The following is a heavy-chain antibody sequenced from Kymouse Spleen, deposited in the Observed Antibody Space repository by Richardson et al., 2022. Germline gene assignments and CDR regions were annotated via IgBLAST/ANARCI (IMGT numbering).Heavy chain of an antibody. CDR3: ARDSSSGYWYFDL. CDR1: GFTFSSYG. CDR2: IWYDGSNK. Sequence: QVQLVESGGGVVQPGRSLRLSCAASGFTFSSYGMHWVRQAPGKGLEWVAVIWYDGSNKYYADSVKGRFTISRDNSKNTLYLQMNSLRAEDTAVYYCARDSSSGYWYFDLWGRGTLVTVSS. V-gene: IGHV3-33*01. J-gene: IGHJ2*01. D-gene: IGHD6-6*01.